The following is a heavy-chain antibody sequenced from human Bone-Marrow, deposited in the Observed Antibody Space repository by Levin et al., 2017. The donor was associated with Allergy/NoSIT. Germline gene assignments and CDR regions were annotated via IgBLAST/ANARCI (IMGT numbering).Heavy chain of an antibody. V-gene: IGHV3-30*18. CDR1: GFTFENHG. CDR2: LSYDGTTE. Sequence: GGSLRLSCVGSGFTFENHGIHWVRQAPGKGLEWVSVLSYDGTTEYYGDSVKGRFTMSRDNSKNTVYLQIERLRLDDTAVYYCAQTAENQRHDLDCWGQGTLVTVSS. CDR3: AQTAENQRHDLDC. J-gene: IGHJ4*01. D-gene: IGHD2-21*01.